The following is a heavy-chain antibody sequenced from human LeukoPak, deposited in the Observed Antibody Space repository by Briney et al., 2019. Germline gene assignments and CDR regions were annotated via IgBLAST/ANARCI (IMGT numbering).Heavy chain of an antibody. V-gene: IGHV3-21*01. CDR3: ARDHAGYCSSTSCYSYYYYYMDV. CDR2: ISSSSSYI. D-gene: IGHD2-2*02. J-gene: IGHJ6*03. CDR1: GFTFSSYS. Sequence: GGSLRLSCAASGFTFSSYSTNWVRQAPGKGLEWVSSISSSSSYIYYADSVKGRFTISRDNAKNSLYVQMNSLRAEDTAVYYCARDHAGYCSSTSCYSYYYYYMDVWGKGTTVTVSS.